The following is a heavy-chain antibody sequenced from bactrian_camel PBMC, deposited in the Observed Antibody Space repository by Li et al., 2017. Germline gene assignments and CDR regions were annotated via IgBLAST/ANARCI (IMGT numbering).Heavy chain of an antibody. CDR2: IESGGDT. D-gene: IGHD5*01. CDR3: AAGVGDSWSR. V-gene: IGHV3S53*01. CDR1: VDSFYC. Sequence: HVQLVESGGGSVQPGGSLRLSCAASVDSFYCMGWYRQTPGKEREGVAAIESGGDTKYADSVKGRFTISKDYRKNISYLQMNSLKSEDTARYYCAAGVGDSWSRRGQGTQVTVS. J-gene: IGHJ4*01.